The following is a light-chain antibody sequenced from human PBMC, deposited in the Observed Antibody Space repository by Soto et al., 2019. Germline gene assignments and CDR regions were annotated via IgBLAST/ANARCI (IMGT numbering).Light chain of an antibody. J-gene: IGLJ3*02. V-gene: IGLV2-18*02. CDR1: SSDVGSYNR. CDR3: SSFTSSNTWV. CDR2: EVS. Sequence: QSALTQPPSVSGSPGQSVTISCTGTSSDVGSYNRVSWYQQPPGTAPKFIIYEVSNRPSGVPDRFFGSKSGNTASLTISGLQAEDEADYYCSSFTSSNTWVFGGGTKLTVL.